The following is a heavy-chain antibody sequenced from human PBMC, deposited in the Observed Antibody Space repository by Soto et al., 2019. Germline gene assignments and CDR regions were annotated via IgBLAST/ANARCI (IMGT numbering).Heavy chain of an antibody. CDR3: STSGTPFQH. V-gene: IGHV3-15*01. CDR2: IKSKSDRGTT. J-gene: IGHJ1*01. D-gene: IGHD3-10*01. CDR1: GFTFSSAW. Sequence: EVQLVESGGGLVEPGGSLRLSCSASGFTFSSAWMSWVRQAPGKGLEWVGRIKSKSDRGTTDYAAPVKGRFAISRDDSTNTVYLQMNSLKTEDTAMYYCSTSGTPFQHWGQGALVTVSS.